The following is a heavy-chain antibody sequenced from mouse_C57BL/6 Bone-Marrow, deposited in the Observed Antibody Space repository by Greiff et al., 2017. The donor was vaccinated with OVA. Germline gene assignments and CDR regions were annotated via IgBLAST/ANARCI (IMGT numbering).Heavy chain of an antibody. Sequence: EVHLVESGGGLVKPGGSLKLSCAASGFTFSDYGMHWVRQAPEKGLEWVAYISSGSSTIYYADTVKGRFTISRDNAKNTLFLQMTSLRSEDTAMYYCARPLYYYGSSYVDYWGQGTTLTVSS. V-gene: IGHV5-17*01. CDR2: ISSGSSTI. J-gene: IGHJ2*01. D-gene: IGHD1-1*01. CDR3: ARPLYYYGSSYVDY. CDR1: GFTFSDYG.